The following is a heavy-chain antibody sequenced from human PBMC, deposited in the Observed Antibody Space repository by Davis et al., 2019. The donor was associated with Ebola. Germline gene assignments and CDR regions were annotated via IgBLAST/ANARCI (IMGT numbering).Heavy chain of an antibody. D-gene: IGHD4-17*01. CDR1: GGSISSYY. V-gene: IGHV4-59*01. CDR3: ARALDYGDAFDI. J-gene: IGHJ3*02. Sequence: PSETLSLTCSVSGGSISSYYGSWIRQPPGKGLEWIGYIYYSGSTNYNPSLKSRVTISVDTSKNQFSLKLSSVTAADTAVYYCARALDYGDAFDIWGQGTMVTVSS. CDR2: IYYSGST.